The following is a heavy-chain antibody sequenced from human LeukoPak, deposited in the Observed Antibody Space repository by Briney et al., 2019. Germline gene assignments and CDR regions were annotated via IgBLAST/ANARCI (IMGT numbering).Heavy chain of an antibody. V-gene: IGHV4-39*07. CDR3: AGPSMRELEGPDAFDI. CDR2: IYYSRCT. Sequence: SETLSLTCNVSGGSISSSSYYWGWIRQPPGKGLEWIGMIYYSRCTYYTPSLKSRVTISVDTSKNQFSLRLSSVTAADTAVYYCAGPSMRELEGPDAFDIWGQGTMVTVSS. CDR1: GGSISSSSYY. J-gene: IGHJ3*02. D-gene: IGHD1-26*01.